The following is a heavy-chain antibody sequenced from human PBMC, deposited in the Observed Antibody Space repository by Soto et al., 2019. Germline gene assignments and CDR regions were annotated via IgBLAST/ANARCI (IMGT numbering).Heavy chain of an antibody. V-gene: IGHV1-2*02. CDR3: ARASPAHYVDN. CDR2: INPHTGVT. J-gene: IGHJ4*02. Sequence: GASVKVSCKTFGYKFIGFYLHWVRQAPGQGPEWMGCINPHTGVTSYAQKFEGRVTLTRDTSINTAFMEVANLRSDDPAIYSCARASPAHYVDNWGLGTLVTVSS. CDR1: GYKFIGFY.